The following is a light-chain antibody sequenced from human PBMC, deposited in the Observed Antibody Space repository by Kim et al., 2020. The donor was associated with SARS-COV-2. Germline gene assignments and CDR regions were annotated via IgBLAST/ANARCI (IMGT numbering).Light chain of an antibody. CDR2: SAF. CDR1: QGINSN. Sequence: IQLTQSPSSLSASVGDTVTITCRASQGINSNLAWYQQRPGKAPNLLIYSAFTLHSGVPSRFSGSGSGTDFTLTITSLQPEDFATYHFQQNLSHPLTFCGENKLVIK. CDR3: QQNLSHPLT. J-gene: IGKJ4*01. V-gene: IGKV1-9*01.